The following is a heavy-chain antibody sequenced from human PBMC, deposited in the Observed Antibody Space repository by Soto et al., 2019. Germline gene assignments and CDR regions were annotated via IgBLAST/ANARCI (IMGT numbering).Heavy chain of an antibody. D-gene: IGHD5-18*01. J-gene: IGHJ4*02. CDR3: ARGVMKGYPHY. CDR2: IYYSGST. V-gene: IGHV4-39*07. Sequence: PSETLSLTCTVSGGSISSSSYYWGWIRQPPGKGLEWIGSIYYSGSTNYNPSLKSRVTISVDTSKNQFSLKLSSVTAADTAVYYCARGVMKGYPHYWGQGTLVTVSS. CDR1: GGSISSSSYY.